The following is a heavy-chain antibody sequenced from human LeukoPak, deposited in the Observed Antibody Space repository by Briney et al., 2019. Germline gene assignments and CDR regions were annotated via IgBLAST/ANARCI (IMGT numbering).Heavy chain of an antibody. D-gene: IGHD6-13*01. V-gene: IGHV3-30*04. Sequence: GGSLRLSCAASGFTFRNYAMYWVRQSPGKGLEWVAVMSYDGRNKYHADSVKGRFTISRDNSKNTLYVQMNSLRAEDTAVYFCAKIETAANYYYGMDVWGQGTTVTVSS. CDR3: AKIETAANYYYGMDV. CDR1: GFTFRNYA. CDR2: MSYDGRNK. J-gene: IGHJ6*02.